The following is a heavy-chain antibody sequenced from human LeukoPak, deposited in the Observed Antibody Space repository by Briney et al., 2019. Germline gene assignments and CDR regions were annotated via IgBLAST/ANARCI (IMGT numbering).Heavy chain of an antibody. CDR1: GYTFTGYY. V-gene: IGHV1-2*06. CDR3: ARSQRITIFGVVRLNWFDP. J-gene: IGHJ5*02. CDR2: INPNSGGT. Sequence: GASVKVSCKASGYTFTGYYMHWVLQAPGQGLEWMGRINPNSGGTNYAQKFQGRVTMTRDTSISTAYMELSRLRSDDTAVYYCARSQRITIFGVVRLNWFDPWGQGTLVTVSS. D-gene: IGHD3-3*01.